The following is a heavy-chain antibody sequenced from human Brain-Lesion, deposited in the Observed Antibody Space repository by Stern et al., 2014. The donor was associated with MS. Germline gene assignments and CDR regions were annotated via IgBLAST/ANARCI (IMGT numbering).Heavy chain of an antibody. CDR1: GFRVSSYA. D-gene: IGHD3-16*02. Sequence: DVQLVASGGGFVPPGGSLRLSRAASGFRVSSYAMSWVRQTQGKGLEWVSGISGCGGSTYYAESVKGRFTISRDKSKNTLFLQMNSLRAEDTAVYYCAKGVWGSYLNAFDMWGQGTMVTVSS. CDR2: ISGCGGST. CDR3: AKGVWGSYLNAFDM. V-gene: IGHV3-23*04. J-gene: IGHJ3*02.